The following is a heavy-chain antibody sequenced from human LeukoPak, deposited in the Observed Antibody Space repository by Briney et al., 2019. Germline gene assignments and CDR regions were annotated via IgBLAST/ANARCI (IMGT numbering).Heavy chain of an antibody. V-gene: IGHV4-4*02. CDR2: IYHSGST. CDR1: GVSISISNW. D-gene: IGHD6-19*01. CDR3: ARDSSGWSPFDY. J-gene: IGHJ4*02. Sequence: SGTLSLTCAVSGVSISISNWWSWVRQPPGKGLEWIGEIYHSGSTNYNPSLKSRVTISVDKSKNQFSLKLSSVTAADTAVYYCARDSSGWSPFDYWGQGTLVTVSS.